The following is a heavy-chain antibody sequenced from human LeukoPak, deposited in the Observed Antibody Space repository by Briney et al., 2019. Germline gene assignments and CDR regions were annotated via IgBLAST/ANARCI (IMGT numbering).Heavy chain of an antibody. CDR1: GFTFSDYA. J-gene: IGHJ4*02. CDR3: AKDRVAVAGTLGDYFDF. CDR2: ISSSGGST. Sequence: GGSLRLSCVASGFTFSDYAMSWVRQAPGMGLEWVSAISSSGGSTYFAYSVKGRFTISRDNSKNTLYLQMNSLRAEDTAVYYCAKDRVAVAGTLGDYFDFWGQGTLVTVSS. D-gene: IGHD6-19*01. V-gene: IGHV3-23*01.